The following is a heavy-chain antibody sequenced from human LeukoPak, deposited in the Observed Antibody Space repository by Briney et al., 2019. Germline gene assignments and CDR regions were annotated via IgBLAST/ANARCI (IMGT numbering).Heavy chain of an antibody. CDR1: GYTFTSYY. CDR2: INPNSGGT. CDR3: ARLTYYYDSSGPLHFDY. V-gene: IGHV1-2*02. J-gene: IGHJ4*02. D-gene: IGHD3-22*01. Sequence: GASVKVSCKASGYTFTSYYMHWVRQAPGQGLEWMGWINPNSGGTNYAQKFQGRVTMTRDTSISTAYMELSRLRSDDTAVYYCARLTYYYDSSGPLHFDYWGQGTLVTVSS.